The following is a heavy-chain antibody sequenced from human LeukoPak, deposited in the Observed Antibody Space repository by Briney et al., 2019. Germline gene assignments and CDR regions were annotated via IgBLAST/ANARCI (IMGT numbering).Heavy chain of an antibody. CDR3: AREIMTTLVLDAFDI. J-gene: IGHJ3*02. CDR1: GGSISGYY. D-gene: IGHD4-11*01. Sequence: SETLSLTCTVSGGSISGYYWSWIRQPPGKGLEWIGYIYYSGSTNYNPSLESRVTISVDTSNNQFSLKLSSVTAADTAVYYCAREIMTTLVLDAFDIWGQGTMVTVSS. CDR2: IYYSGST. V-gene: IGHV4-59*12.